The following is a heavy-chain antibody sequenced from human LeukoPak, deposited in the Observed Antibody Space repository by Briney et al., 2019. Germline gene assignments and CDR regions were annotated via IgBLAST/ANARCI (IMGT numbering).Heavy chain of an antibody. CDR3: ARRSSSWFHYFDY. V-gene: IGHV3-64*01. CDR1: GFTFSNYA. Sequence: PGGSLRLSCAASGFTFSNYAMHWVRQAPGKGLEYVSAISSNGGSTYYANFVKGRFTISRDNSNNTLYLQMGSLRAEDMAVYYCARRSSSWFHYFDYWGQGTLVTVSS. D-gene: IGHD6-13*01. CDR2: ISSNGGST. J-gene: IGHJ4*02.